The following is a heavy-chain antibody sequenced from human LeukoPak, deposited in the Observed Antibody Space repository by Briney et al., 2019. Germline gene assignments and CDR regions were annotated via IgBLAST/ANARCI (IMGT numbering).Heavy chain of an antibody. CDR1: GGSFSGYY. CDR2: INHSGST. CDR3: ARLPNIRWELLFDY. V-gene: IGHV4-34*01. Sequence: SETLSLTCAVYGGSFSGYYWSWIRQPPGKGLEWIGEINHSGSTNYNPSLKSRVTISVDTSKNQFSLKLSSVTAADTAVYYCARLPNIRWELLFDYWGQGTLVTVSS. D-gene: IGHD1-26*01. J-gene: IGHJ4*02.